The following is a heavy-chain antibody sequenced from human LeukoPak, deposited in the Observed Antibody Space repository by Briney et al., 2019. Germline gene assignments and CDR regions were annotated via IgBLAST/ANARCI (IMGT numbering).Heavy chain of an antibody. V-gene: IGHV3-30*02. Sequence: PGGSLRLSCAASGFTFSSYAMSWVRQAPGKGLEWVAFIRYDGTNKYYADSVKGRFTISRDNSKNTLYLQMNSLRAEDTAVYYCAKDLRYGRDFDYWGQGTLVTVSS. D-gene: IGHD5-18*01. CDR3: AKDLRYGRDFDY. J-gene: IGHJ4*02. CDR2: IRYDGTNK. CDR1: GFTFSSYA.